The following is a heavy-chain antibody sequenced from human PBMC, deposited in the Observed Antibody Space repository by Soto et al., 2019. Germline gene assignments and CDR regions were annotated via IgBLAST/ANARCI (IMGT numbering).Heavy chain of an antibody. V-gene: IGHV4-61*01. J-gene: IGHJ6*02. D-gene: IGHD5-12*01. CDR2: FYDSGST. CDR1: GGSVSSGSFY. CDR3: AASAPPSTNYYYAMDV. Sequence: SETLSLTXTVSGGSVSSGSFYWSWIRRPPGKGLEWIGYFYDSGSTNYNPSLRSRVTMSVDTSKNQFSLKLSSVTAADTAVYYCAASAPPSTNYYYAMDVWGQGTTVTVSS.